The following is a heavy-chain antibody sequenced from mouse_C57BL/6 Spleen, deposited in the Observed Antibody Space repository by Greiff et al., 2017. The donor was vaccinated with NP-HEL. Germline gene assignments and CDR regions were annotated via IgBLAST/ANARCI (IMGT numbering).Heavy chain of an antibody. J-gene: IGHJ4*01. V-gene: IGHV1-15*01. Sequence: QVQLQQSGAELVRPGASVTLSCKASGYTFTDYEMHWVKQTPVHGLEWIGAIDPETGGTAYNQKFKGKAILTADKSSSTAYMELRSLTSEDSAVYYCTRCYYGSPCYAMDYWGQGTSVTVSS. CDR2: IDPETGGT. D-gene: IGHD1-1*01. CDR1: GYTFTDYE. CDR3: TRCYYGSPCYAMDY.